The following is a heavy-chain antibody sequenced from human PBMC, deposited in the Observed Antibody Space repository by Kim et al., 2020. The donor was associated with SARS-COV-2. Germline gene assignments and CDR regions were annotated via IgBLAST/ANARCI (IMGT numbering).Heavy chain of an antibody. CDR3: ARGRGKGIYFYGSGSYCY. V-gene: IGHV4-34*01. CDR2: INHSGST. D-gene: IGHD3-10*01. CDR1: GGSFSGYY. J-gene: IGHJ4*02. Sequence: SETLSLTCAVYGGSFSGYYWCWIRQPPGKGLEWIGEINHSGSTNYNQSLKSRGTISVDTSKNQFSLKLSSVTAADTAVYYCARGRGKGIYFYGSGSYCYWGQRTLVTVSS.